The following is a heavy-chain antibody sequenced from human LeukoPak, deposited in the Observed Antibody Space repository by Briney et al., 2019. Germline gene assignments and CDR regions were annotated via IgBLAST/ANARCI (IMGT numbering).Heavy chain of an antibody. Sequence: GGSLRLSCAASGFTFSSYWMSWVRQAPGKGLEWVANIKKDGSEKFYVDSVKGRFTISRDNAKNSLYLQMSSLRAEDTAVYYCARAFRTLDYWGQGTLVTVSS. CDR2: IKKDGSEK. D-gene: IGHD3/OR15-3a*01. V-gene: IGHV3-7*01. CDR1: GFTFSSYW. CDR3: ARAFRTLDY. J-gene: IGHJ4*02.